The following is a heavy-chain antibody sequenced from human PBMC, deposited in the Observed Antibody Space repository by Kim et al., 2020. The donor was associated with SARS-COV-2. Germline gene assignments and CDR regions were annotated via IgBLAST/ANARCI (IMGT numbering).Heavy chain of an antibody. D-gene: IGHD6-13*01. Sequence: SETLSLTCTVSGGSISSSSYYWGWIRQPPGKGLEWIGSIYYSGSTYYNPSLKSRVTISVDTSKNQFSLKLSSVTAADTAVYYCARLEGSSWFNWFDPWGQGTLVTVSS. CDR2: IYYSGST. CDR1: GGSISSSSYY. CDR3: ARLEGSSWFNWFDP. V-gene: IGHV4-39*01. J-gene: IGHJ5*02.